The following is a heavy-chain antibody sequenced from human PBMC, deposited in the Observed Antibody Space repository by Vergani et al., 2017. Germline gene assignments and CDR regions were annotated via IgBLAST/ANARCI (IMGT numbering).Heavy chain of an antibody. CDR3: ARQVAVAGKWWGPYYYFGMDV. Sequence: EVQLVQSGAEVKKPGESLRISCKGSGYSFTSYWISWVRQMPGKGLEWMGRIDPSDSYTNYSPSFQGHVTISADKSISTAYLQWSSLKASDTAMYYCARQVAVAGKWWGPYYYFGMDVWDQGITVTVSS. CDR2: IDPSDSYT. D-gene: IGHD6-19*01. J-gene: IGHJ6*02. V-gene: IGHV5-10-1*01. CDR1: GYSFTSYW.